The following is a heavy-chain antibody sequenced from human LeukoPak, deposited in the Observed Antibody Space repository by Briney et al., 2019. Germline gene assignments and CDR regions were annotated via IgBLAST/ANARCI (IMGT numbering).Heavy chain of an antibody. J-gene: IGHJ4*02. CDR1: GFTFSNYA. D-gene: IGHD3-16*02. CDR2: ISGSGGST. Sequence: GGSLRLSCAASGFTFSNYAMNWVRQAPGKGLEWVSVISGSGGSTNYVDSVKGRFTISRDNSENMVYLQMNSLRAEDTAIYYCAKDRNWGSYRYPDYWGQGTLVTVSS. V-gene: IGHV3-23*01. CDR3: AKDRNWGSYRYPDY.